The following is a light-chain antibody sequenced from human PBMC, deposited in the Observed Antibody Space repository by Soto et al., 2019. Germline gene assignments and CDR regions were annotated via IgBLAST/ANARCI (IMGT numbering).Light chain of an antibody. CDR2: DVS. J-gene: IGLJ1*01. V-gene: IGLV2-11*01. CDR1: SSDVGGYNY. CDR3: CSYAGSYYV. Sequence: QSALTQPRSVSGSPGQSVTISCTGTSSDVGGYNYVSCYQQHPGKAPKLMIYDVSKRPSGVPDRFSGSKSGNTASLTISGLHAEDEADYYCCSYAGSYYVFGTGTKVTVL.